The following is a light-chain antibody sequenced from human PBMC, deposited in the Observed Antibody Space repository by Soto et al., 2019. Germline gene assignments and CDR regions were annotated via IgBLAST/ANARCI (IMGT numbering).Light chain of an antibody. CDR1: SSDVGGYNY. CDR2: EVS. CDR3: SSYTSNSTPYV. V-gene: IGLV2-14*01. Sequence: QSVLTQPASVSGSPGQSITISCTGTSSDVGGYNYVSWYQQHPGKAPKLMIYEVSNRPSGVSNRFSGSKSGNMASLTISGLQAEDEADYYCSSYTSNSTPYVFGTGTKLTVL. J-gene: IGLJ1*01.